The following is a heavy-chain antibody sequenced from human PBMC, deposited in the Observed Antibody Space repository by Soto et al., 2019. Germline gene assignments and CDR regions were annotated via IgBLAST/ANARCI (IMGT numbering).Heavy chain of an antibody. D-gene: IGHD2-15*01. CDR1: GFTFSTFT. V-gene: IGHV3-23*01. J-gene: IGHJ4*02. CDR2: IESGGNT. Sequence: GGSLRLSCAASGFTFSTFTMSWVRQAPGKGLEWVSSIESGGNTYYADSVKGRFTISRDNSKNTLHLQMNALTAEDTAVYFCAKPPRSYCSGGSCAYWGQGTLVTVSS. CDR3: AKPPRSYCSGGSCAY.